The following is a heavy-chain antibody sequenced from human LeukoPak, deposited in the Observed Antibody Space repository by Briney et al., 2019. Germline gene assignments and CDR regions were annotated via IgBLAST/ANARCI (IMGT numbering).Heavy chain of an antibody. CDR2: VYYTGTT. V-gene: IGHV4-59*03. J-gene: IGHJ4*02. Sequence: PSETLSLTCTVSGGSITDYYWNWIRQSPEKGLEWIRYVYYTGTTYYSPSLKSRVAISLDRSKNQFSLNLNSVTAADTAVYYCARSVLWFGDLGYWGQGILVTVSS. CDR3: ARSVLWFGDLGY. D-gene: IGHD3-10*01. CDR1: GGSITDYY.